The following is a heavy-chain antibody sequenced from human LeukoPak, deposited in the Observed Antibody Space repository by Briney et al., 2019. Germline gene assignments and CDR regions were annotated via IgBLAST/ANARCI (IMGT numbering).Heavy chain of an antibody. D-gene: IGHD2-2*01. V-gene: IGHV3-21*01. CDR3: ARGDCITTRGYLPNWFDP. J-gene: IGHJ5*02. CDR2: ISSDSGYI. Sequence: GGSLRLSCAASEFTFSKFGMSWVRQAPGKGLEWVSSISSDSGYIYDADSVKGRFTISRDNAKNSLYLQMDSLRAEDTAVYYCARGDCITTRGYLPNWFDPWGQGTLVTVSS. CDR1: EFTFSKFG.